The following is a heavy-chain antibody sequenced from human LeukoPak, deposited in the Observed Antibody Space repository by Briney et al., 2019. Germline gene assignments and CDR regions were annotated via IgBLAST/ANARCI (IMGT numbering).Heavy chain of an antibody. CDR3: ARDEAIFGAGYYYGMDV. J-gene: IGHJ6*02. V-gene: IGHV4-31*03. Sequence: SQTLSLTCTVSGGSINSGGHYWSWIRQRPGKGLEWIGYINYSGSTYYNPSLKSRVTISIDTSQNQFSLKLSSVTAADTAVYYCARDEAIFGAGYYYGMDVWGQGTTVTVS. CDR1: GGSINSGGHY. CDR2: INYSGST. D-gene: IGHD3-3*01.